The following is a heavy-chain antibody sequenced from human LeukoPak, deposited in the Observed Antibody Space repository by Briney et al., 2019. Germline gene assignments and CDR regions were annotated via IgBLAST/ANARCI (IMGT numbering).Heavy chain of an antibody. Sequence: GGSLRLSCAASGFTFSSYGMSWVRQAPGKGLEWVANIKQDGSEKYYVDSVKGRFTISRDNAKNSLYLQMNSLRAEDTAVYYCARVFDYWGQGTLVTVSS. CDR2: IKQDGSEK. J-gene: IGHJ4*02. CDR1: GFTFSSYG. CDR3: ARVFDY. V-gene: IGHV3-7*01.